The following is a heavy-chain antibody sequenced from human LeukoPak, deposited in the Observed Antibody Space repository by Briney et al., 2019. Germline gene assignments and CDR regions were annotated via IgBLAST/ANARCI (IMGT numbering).Heavy chain of an antibody. V-gene: IGHV4-61*01. CDR3: ARMGGAVRGVLPVDI. CDR1: GGSISSSSYY. D-gene: IGHD3-10*01. CDR2: IYYSGST. J-gene: IGHJ3*02. Sequence: SETLSLTCTVSGGSISSSSYYWSWIRQPPGKGLEWIGYIYYSGSTNYNPSLKSRVTISVDTSKNQFSLKLSSVTAADTAVYYCARMGGAVRGVLPVDIWGQGTMVTVSS.